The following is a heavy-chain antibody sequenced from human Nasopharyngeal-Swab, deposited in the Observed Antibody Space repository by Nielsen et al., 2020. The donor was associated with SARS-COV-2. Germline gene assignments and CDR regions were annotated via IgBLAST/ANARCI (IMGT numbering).Heavy chain of an antibody. Sequence: GGSLRLACAASGFTFSSYGMHWVRQAPGKGLEWVAVISYDGSNKYYADSVKGRFTISRDNSKNTLYLQMNSLRVEDTALYYCAKAPYLRGLDVWGQGTTVTVSS. CDR1: GFTFSSYG. D-gene: IGHD2-21*01. V-gene: IGHV3-30*18. CDR3: AKAPYLRGLDV. CDR2: ISYDGSNK. J-gene: IGHJ6*02.